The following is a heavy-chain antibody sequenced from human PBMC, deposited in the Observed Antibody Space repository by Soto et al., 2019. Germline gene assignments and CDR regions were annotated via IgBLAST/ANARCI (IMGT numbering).Heavy chain of an antibody. D-gene: IGHD6-19*01. CDR3: VTNSGWSLRDFDY. CDR1: GLTFSSFT. V-gene: IGHV3-64D*08. Sequence: GGSLRLSCSASGLTFSSFTMHWVRQAPGKGLEYVSAINSNGGSTYYGDSVKGRFTISRDNPKNTLYLQMSSLRVEDTAVHYCVTNSGWSLRDFDYWGQGTLVTVSS. CDR2: INSNGGST. J-gene: IGHJ4*02.